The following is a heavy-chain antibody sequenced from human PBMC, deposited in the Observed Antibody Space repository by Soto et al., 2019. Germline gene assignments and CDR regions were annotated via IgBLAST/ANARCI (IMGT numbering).Heavy chain of an antibody. CDR2: IYYSGST. CDR3: ARDQYEDYTYGMDV. CDR1: GGSISSGGYY. D-gene: IGHD2-2*02. J-gene: IGHJ6*02. V-gene: IGHV4-31*03. Sequence: PSETLSLTCTVSGGSISSGGYYWSWIRHHPGKGLEWIGYIYYSGSTYYNPSLKSRVTISVDTSKNQFSLKLSSVTAADTAVYYCARDQYEDYTYGMDVWGQGTTVTVSS.